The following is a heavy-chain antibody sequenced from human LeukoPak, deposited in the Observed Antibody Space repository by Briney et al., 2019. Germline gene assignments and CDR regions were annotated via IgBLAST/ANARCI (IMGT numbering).Heavy chain of an antibody. CDR2: INHSGST. D-gene: IGHD3-10*01. CDR3: ASSYGSGPLDY. V-gene: IGHV4-34*01. Sequence: PSETLSLTCAVYGGSFSGYYWSWIRQPPGKGLEWIGEINHSGSTNYNPSLKSRVTISVDTSKNQFSLKLSSVTAADTAVHYCASSYGSGPLDYWGQGTLVTVSS. J-gene: IGHJ4*02. CDR1: GGSFSGYY.